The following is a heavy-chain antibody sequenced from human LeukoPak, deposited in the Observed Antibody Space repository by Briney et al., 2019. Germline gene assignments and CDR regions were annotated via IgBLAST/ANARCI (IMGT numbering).Heavy chain of an antibody. V-gene: IGHV1-2*02. CDR2: INPNSGGT. D-gene: IGHD3-22*01. Sequence: GASVKLSCKASGYTFTGYYMHWVRQAPGQVREWVGWINPNSGGTNYAQKFQGRVTMTRDTSISTAYMELSRLRSDDTAVYYCASISKYYDSSGYYFDYWGQGTLVTVSS. J-gene: IGHJ4*02. CDR3: ASISKYYDSSGYYFDY. CDR1: GYTFTGYY.